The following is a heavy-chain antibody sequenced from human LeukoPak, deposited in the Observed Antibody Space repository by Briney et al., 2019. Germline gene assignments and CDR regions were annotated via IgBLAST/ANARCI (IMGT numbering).Heavy chain of an antibody. V-gene: IGHV3-21*04. CDR1: GFTFSSYS. J-gene: IGHJ6*03. CDR2: ISSSSSYI. Sequence: GGSLRLSCAASGFTFSSYSMNWVRQAPGKGLEWVSSISSSSSYIYYADSVKGRFTISRDNSKNTLYLQMNSLRAEDTAVYYCAREAAHSNYDFFVSEYYMDVWGKGTTVTVSS. D-gene: IGHD4-11*01. CDR3: AREAAHSNYDFFVSEYYMDV.